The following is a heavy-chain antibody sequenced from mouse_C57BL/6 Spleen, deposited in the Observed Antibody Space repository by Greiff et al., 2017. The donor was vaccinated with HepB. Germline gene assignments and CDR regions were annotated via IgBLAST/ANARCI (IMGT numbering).Heavy chain of an antibody. CDR1: GYTFTSYW. V-gene: IGHV1-64*01. Sequence: QVQLQQPGAELVKPGASVKLSCKASGYTFTSYWMHWVKQRPGQGLEWIGMIHPNSGSTNYNEKFKSKATLTVDKSSSTAYMQLSSLTSEDSAVYYCARFGTTVVARAMDYWGQGTSVTVSS. J-gene: IGHJ4*01. CDR2: IHPNSGST. CDR3: ARFGTTVVARAMDY. D-gene: IGHD1-1*01.